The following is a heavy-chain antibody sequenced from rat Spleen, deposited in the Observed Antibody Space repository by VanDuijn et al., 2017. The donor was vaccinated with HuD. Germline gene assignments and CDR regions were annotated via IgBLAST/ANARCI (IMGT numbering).Heavy chain of an antibody. Sequence: EVQLVESDGGLVQPGRSLKLSCAASGFTFSDYYMAWVRQTPTKGLEWVATISYDGSKTYYRDSVKGRFTISRDNAKSTLYLQMDSLRSEDTATYYCARHGGYPGMGGGDAWGQGASVTVSS. CDR3: ARHGGYPGMGGGDA. CDR2: ISYDGSKT. D-gene: IGHD1-4*01. V-gene: IGHV5-29*01. J-gene: IGHJ4*01. CDR1: GFTFSDYY.